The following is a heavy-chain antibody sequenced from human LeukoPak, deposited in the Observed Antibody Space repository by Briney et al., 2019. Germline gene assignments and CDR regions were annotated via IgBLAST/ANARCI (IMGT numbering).Heavy chain of an antibody. CDR2: INHSGST. J-gene: IGHJ4*02. D-gene: IGHD3-3*01. V-gene: IGHV4-34*01. CDR3: ARAGRGSGYLSY. Sequence: PSETLSLTCTVSGGSISSYYWSWIRQPPGKGLEWIGEINHSGSTNYNPSLKSRVTISVDTSKNQFSLKLSSVTAADTAVYYCARAGRGSGYLSYWGQGTLVTVSS. CDR1: GGSISSYY.